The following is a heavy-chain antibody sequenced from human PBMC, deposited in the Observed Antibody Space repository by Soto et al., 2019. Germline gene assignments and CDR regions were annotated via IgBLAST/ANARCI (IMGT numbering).Heavy chain of an antibody. CDR2: ISDSADSA. CDR1: GFTFRIYA. J-gene: IGHJ4*02. Sequence: EVQLLESGGGLVQPGGSLRLSCAASGFTFRIYAMSWVRQVPGKGLEWVSTISDSADSAYYADSVKGRFTISRDNSKNTLYLQMNSLSAEDTAVYFCAKAPFDIAARPSPIDYWGQGTLVTVSS. CDR3: AKAPFDIAARPSPIDY. D-gene: IGHD2-2*01. V-gene: IGHV3-23*01.